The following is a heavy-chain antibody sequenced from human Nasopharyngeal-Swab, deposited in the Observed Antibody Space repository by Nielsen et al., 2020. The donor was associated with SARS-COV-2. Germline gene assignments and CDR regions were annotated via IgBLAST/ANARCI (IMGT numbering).Heavy chain of an antibody. V-gene: IGHV5-51*01. Sequence: KVPCKGAGCSFTAYWIGWVRQMPGKGLEWMGIIYPGDSDTRYSPSFQGQVTISADKSISTAYLQWSSLKASDTAIYYCARHLFPRGDYYGMDVWGQGTTVTVSS. D-gene: IGHD2-15*01. CDR2: IYPGDSDT. CDR3: ARHLFPRGDYYGMDV. CDR1: GCSFTAYW. J-gene: IGHJ6*02.